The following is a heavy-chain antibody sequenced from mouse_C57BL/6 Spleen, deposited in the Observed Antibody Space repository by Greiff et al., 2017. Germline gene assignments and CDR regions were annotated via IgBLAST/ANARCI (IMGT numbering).Heavy chain of an antibody. CDR3: ARLGFDY. CDR1: GYTFPDYY. Sequence: VQLQESGAELVRPGASVKLSCKASGYTFPDYYINWVKQRPGQGLEWIARIYPGSGNTYYNEKFKGKATLTAEKSSSTAYMQLSSLTSEDSAVYFCARLGFDYWGQGTTLTVSS. D-gene: IGHD3-3*01. J-gene: IGHJ2*01. CDR2: IYPGSGNT. V-gene: IGHV1-76*01.